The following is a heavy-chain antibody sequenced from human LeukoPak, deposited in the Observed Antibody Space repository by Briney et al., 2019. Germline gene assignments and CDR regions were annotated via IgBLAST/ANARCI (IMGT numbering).Heavy chain of an antibody. V-gene: IGHV1-18*01. J-gene: IGHJ4*02. Sequence: GASVKVSCKASGCTFSTYGISWVRQAPGQGLEWMGWISPYNDNTEYAQKFQGRVTMTTDTSTSTAYMELRSLRSDDTAVYYCARDPPHSSGPNSPCFEYWGQGTLVTVSS. CDR2: ISPYNDNT. CDR3: ARDPPHSSGPNSPCFEY. CDR1: GCTFSTYG. D-gene: IGHD6-19*01.